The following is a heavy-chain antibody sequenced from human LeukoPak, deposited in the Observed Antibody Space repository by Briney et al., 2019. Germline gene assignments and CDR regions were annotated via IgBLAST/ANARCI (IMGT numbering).Heavy chain of an antibody. Sequence: ASVKVSCKASGYTFTSYGISWVRQAPGQGLEWMGWLSAYNGYTNYAQSLQGRLTITRDMSTNTAYMELSSLRSEDTAVYYCAAELYGGISDCCNFEIWGQGTMVTVSS. CDR3: AAELYGGISDCCNFEI. CDR1: GYTFTSYG. CDR2: LSAYNGYT. J-gene: IGHJ3*02. V-gene: IGHV1-18*01. D-gene: IGHD4-23*01.